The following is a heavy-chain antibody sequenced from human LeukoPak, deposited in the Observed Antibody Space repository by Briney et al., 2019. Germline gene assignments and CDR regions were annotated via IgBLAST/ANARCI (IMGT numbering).Heavy chain of an antibody. CDR2: IIPIFGTA. V-gene: IGHV1-69*05. Sequence: SVKVSCKASGGTFSSYAISWVRQAPGQGLEWMGGIIPIFGTANYAQKFQGRVTITTDESTSIAYMELSSLRSEDTAVYYCARDLRMSSTGCCDWFDPWGQGTLVTVSS. CDR1: GGTFSSYA. J-gene: IGHJ5*02. D-gene: IGHD2-2*01. CDR3: ARDLRMSSTGCCDWFDP.